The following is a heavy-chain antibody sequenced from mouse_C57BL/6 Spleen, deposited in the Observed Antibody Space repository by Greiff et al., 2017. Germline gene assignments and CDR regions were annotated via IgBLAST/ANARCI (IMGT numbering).Heavy chain of an antibody. CDR1: GYTFTSYW. CDR2: IDPSDSET. Sequence: QVQLQQPGAELVRPGSSVKLSCKASGYTFTSYWMHWVKQRPIQGLEWIGNIDPSDSETHYNQTFKDKVTLTVDKSSSTAYMQLSSLTSEDSAIYYCARHSNYEAWFAYWGQGTLVTVSA. J-gene: IGHJ3*01. V-gene: IGHV1-52*01. D-gene: IGHD2-5*01. CDR3: ARHSNYEAWFAY.